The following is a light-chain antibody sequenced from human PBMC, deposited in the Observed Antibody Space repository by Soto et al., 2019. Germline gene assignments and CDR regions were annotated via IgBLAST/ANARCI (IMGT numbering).Light chain of an antibody. CDR3: SSFTSRFTFNYV. CDR2: EVT. Sequence: QSALTQPASVSGSPGQSIAISCTGTRSDVGAYNYVSWYQQHPGKAPKLMISEVTNRPSGVSDRFSGSKSGNTASLTISGLQAEDEADYYCSSFTSRFTFNYVFGTGTKLTVL. CDR1: RSDVGAYNY. V-gene: IGLV2-14*01. J-gene: IGLJ1*01.